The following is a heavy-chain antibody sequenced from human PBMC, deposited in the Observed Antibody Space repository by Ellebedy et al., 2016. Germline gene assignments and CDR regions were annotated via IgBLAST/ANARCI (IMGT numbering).Heavy chain of an antibody. J-gene: IGHJ4*02. V-gene: IGHV3-23*01. D-gene: IGHD4-17*01. CDR2: ISANGNKR. CDR3: RQGHYANY. Sequence: GGSLRLSXAVSGLPFSTFFMSWVRQAPGKGLEWVATISANGNKRDLADSVQGRFTMSRDIPKNTVYLQMNRLRAEDTAVYYCRQGHYANYWGQGTLVTVSS. CDR1: GLPFSTFF.